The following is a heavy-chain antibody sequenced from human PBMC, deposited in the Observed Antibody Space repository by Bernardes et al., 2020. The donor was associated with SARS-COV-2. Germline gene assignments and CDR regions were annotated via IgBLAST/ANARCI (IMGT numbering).Heavy chain of an antibody. Sequence: GGSLSLSCPASGFTFSIYGMHWVRQAPGNVLDWVAFISYVGSNKYYADSVKGRFTISRDNSKNTLYLKMNRLRAEETAVYYCAKDLEFTYYYDSSGPPPAYGGKGTLVTVAS. J-gene: IGHJ4*02. CDR3: AKDLEFTYYYDSSGPPPAY. V-gene: IGHV3-30*18. D-gene: IGHD3-22*01. CDR2: ISYVGSNK. CDR1: GFTFSIYG.